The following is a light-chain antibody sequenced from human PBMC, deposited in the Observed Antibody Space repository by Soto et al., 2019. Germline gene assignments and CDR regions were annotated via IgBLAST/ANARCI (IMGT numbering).Light chain of an antibody. CDR2: GPS. Sequence: EIVLTQSPGTLSLSPGERATLSCRASQSVSSGYLAWYQQKPGQAPRLLIYGPSSRATGIPDRFSGSVSGTDFTLTISRLEPEDFAVYYCQQYGSSPRTFGQGTKVEIK. CDR1: QSVSSGY. CDR3: QQYGSSPRT. J-gene: IGKJ1*01. V-gene: IGKV3-20*01.